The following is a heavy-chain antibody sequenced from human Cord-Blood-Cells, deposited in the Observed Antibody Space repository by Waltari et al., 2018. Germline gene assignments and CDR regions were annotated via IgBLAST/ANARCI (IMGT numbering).Heavy chain of an antibody. Sequence: QVQLQESGPGLVKPSETLSLTCTVSGYSISSGYYWGWIRQPPGKGLEWIGCIYHSGGTYYTPSLKSRVTIAVDPSKNQFSLKLSSVTAADTAVYYCARPLKLDAFDIWGQGTMVTVSS. V-gene: IGHV4-38-2*02. J-gene: IGHJ3*02. CDR3: ARPLKLDAFDI. CDR1: GYSISSGYY. CDR2: IYHSGGT.